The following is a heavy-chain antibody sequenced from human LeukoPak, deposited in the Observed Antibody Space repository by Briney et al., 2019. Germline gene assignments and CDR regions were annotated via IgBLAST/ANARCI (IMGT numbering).Heavy chain of an antibody. CDR1: GFTSSDYY. Sequence: GESLRLSCAASGFTSSDYYMSWIRQAPGKGLEWVSYISSSGSTIYYADSVKGRFTISRDNAKNSLYLQMNSLRAEDTAVYYCARGTGIWSIVGAYLDYWGQGTLVTVSS. J-gene: IGHJ4*02. D-gene: IGHD1-26*01. V-gene: IGHV3-11*01. CDR2: ISSSGSTI. CDR3: ARGTGIWSIVGAYLDY.